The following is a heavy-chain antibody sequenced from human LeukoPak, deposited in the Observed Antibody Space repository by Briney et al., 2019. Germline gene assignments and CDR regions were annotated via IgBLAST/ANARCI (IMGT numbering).Heavy chain of an antibody. D-gene: IGHD3-3*01. V-gene: IGHV3-9*01. Sequence: PGGSLRLSCAASGFTFNDYAMHWVRQAPGKGLEWVSSISWNSGSIDYADSVKGRFTISRDNAKNSLYLQMNSLRAEDTAVYYCARDGENYDFWSGYSNWFDPWGQGTLVTVSS. CDR2: ISWNSGSI. CDR1: GFTFNDYA. J-gene: IGHJ5*02. CDR3: ARDGENYDFWSGYSNWFDP.